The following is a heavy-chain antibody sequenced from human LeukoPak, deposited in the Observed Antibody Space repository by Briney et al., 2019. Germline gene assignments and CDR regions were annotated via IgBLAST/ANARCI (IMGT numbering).Heavy chain of an antibody. Sequence: SVKVSCKASGGTFSSYAISWVRQAPGQGLEWMGGIIPIFGTANYAQKFQGRVTITADESTSTAYMELSSLRSEDTAVYYCARDRLSSIAARLGWGYWGQGTLVTVSS. D-gene: IGHD6-6*01. J-gene: IGHJ4*02. V-gene: IGHV1-69*13. CDR2: IIPIFGTA. CDR1: GGTFSSYA. CDR3: ARDRLSSIAARLGWGY.